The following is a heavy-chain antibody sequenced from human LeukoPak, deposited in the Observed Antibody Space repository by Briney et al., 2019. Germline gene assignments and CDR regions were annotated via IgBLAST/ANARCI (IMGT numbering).Heavy chain of an antibody. J-gene: IGHJ5*02. CDR3: AKTRFEYCSSTSCYAGSWFDP. CDR2: ISGSGGST. CDR1: GFTFSSYA. D-gene: IGHD2-2*01. V-gene: IGHV3-23*01. Sequence: GGSLRLSCAASGFTFSSYAMSWVRQAPGKGLEWVSAISGSGGSTYYADSEEGRFTISRDNSKNTLYLQMNSLRAEDTAVYCCAKTRFEYCSSTSCYAGSWFDPWGQGTLVTVSS.